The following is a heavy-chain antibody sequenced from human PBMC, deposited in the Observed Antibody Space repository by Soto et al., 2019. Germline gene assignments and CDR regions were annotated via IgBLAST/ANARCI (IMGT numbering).Heavy chain of an antibody. CDR3: ARKAWVRFAY. V-gene: IGHV4-4*02. J-gene: IGHJ4*02. CDR2: VFHTGNT. CDR1: GDSISSSVW. Sequence: SETLSLTCAVSGDSISSSVWWTWVRQPQGKGLEWIGEVFHTGNTNYNPYLKSRVTMSVDKSTNEFSLKVTSVTAADTAIYYCARKAWVRFAYWGQGAMVTVSS. D-gene: IGHD7-27*01.